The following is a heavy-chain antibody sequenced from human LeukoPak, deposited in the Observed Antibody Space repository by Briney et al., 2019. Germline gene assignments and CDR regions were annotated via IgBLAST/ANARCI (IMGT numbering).Heavy chain of an antibody. CDR1: GGSFSGYY. CDR2: INHSGGT. CDR3: ARTRGHTYAQPTYFFDY. D-gene: IGHD5-18*01. Sequence: SETLSLTCAVYGGSFSGYYWSWIRQPPGKGLEWIGEINHSGGTNYNPSLKSRVTISFDTSKNQFSLKLSSVTAADTAVYYCARTRGHTYAQPTYFFDYWGQGTLVTVSS. V-gene: IGHV4-34*01. J-gene: IGHJ4*02.